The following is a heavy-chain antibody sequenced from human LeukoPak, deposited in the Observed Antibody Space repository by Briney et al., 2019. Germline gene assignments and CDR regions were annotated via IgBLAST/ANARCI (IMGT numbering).Heavy chain of an antibody. V-gene: IGHV1-18*01. CDR3: ARQATIRDGMDV. Sequence: ASVKVSCKASGYTLTSYGINWVRQAPGQGLEWMGWISAYNGNTNYAQKLQGRVTMTTDTSTSTAYMELRSLRSDDTAVYYCARQATIRDGMDVWGQGTTVTVSS. CDR2: ISAYNGNT. J-gene: IGHJ6*02. CDR1: GYTLTSYG. D-gene: IGHD5-24*01.